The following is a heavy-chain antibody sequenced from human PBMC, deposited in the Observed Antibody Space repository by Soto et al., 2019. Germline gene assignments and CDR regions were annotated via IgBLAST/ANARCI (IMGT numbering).Heavy chain of an antibody. CDR3: ATIFLIAAAVVDYYGMDV. J-gene: IGHJ6*02. Sequence: GGSLRLSCVASGGTFSTYTMSWVRQAPGKGLEWVSAISGSGGSTYCADSVKGRFTISRDNSKNTLYLQMNSLRAEDTAVYYCATIFLIAAAVVDYYGMDVWGQGTTVTVSS. V-gene: IGHV3-23*01. CDR2: ISGSGGST. CDR1: GGTFSTYT. D-gene: IGHD6-13*01.